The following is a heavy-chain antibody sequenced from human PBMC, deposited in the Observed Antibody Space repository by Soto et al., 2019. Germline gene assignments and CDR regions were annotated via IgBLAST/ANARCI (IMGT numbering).Heavy chain of an antibody. D-gene: IGHD2-15*01. CDR1: VFTFNMFV. J-gene: IGHJ4*02. Sequence: PGGSLRIACGFSVFTFNMFVMTWVRQPPGKAREWVSSITGHGGDTYYTDSVRGRFTISRDNSANTLFLQMNRLTVDDTGIYYCAKARCYGEGRCFVDYWGQGVPVTVSS. V-gene: IGHV3-23*01. CDR3: AKARCYGEGRCFVDY. CDR2: ITGHGGDT.